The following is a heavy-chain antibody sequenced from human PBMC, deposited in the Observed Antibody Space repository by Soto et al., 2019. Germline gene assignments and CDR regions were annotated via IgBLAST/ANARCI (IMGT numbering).Heavy chain of an antibody. CDR1: VGTFSSYA. J-gene: IGHJ4*02. CDR2: IIPIFGTA. D-gene: IGHD3-22*01. V-gene: IGHV1-69*06. CDR3: ARLLTYYYASSGY. Sequence: QVQLVQSGAEVKKQWSSVKVSCKASVGTFSSYAISWVRQAPGQGLEWMGGIIPIFGTANYAQKFQGRVTITADKSTSTAYMELSSLRSEDTAVYYCARLLTYYYASSGYWGQGTLVTVSS.